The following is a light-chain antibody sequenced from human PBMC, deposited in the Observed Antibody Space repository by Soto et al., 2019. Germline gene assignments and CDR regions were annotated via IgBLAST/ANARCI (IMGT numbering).Light chain of an antibody. CDR2: DNN. Sequence: QAVVTQPPSVSAAPGQKVTISCSGSSSNIGNNYVSWYQQLPGTAPKLLIYDNNKRPSGIPDRFSGSKSGTSATLGITGLQTGDEADYYCRTWDSSLSVGVFGTGTKLTVL. J-gene: IGLJ1*01. CDR3: RTWDSSLSVGV. V-gene: IGLV1-51*01. CDR1: SSNIGNNY.